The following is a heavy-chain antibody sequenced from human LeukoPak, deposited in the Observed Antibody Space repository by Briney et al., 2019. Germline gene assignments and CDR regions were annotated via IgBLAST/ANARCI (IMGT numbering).Heavy chain of an antibody. CDR3: AKYHYGSGSRHDAFDI. D-gene: IGHD3-10*01. V-gene: IGHV3-23*01. Sequence: TGGALRLSCAASGFTFSTYAITWVRQAPGKGLEWVSGIYAGGDNTYYADSVKGRFTISRDNSKNTLYLQMNSLRAEDTAVYYCAKYHYGSGSRHDAFDIWGQGTMVTVSS. CDR1: GFTFSTYA. J-gene: IGHJ3*02. CDR2: IYAGGDNT.